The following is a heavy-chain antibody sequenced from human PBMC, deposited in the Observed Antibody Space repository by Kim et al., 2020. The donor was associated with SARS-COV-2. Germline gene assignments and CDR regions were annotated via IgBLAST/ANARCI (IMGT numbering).Heavy chain of an antibody. J-gene: IGHJ4*02. D-gene: IGHD6-6*01. Sequence: KNYVDSMLGRFTLSRDNAKNSLYLQMSSLTAEDSAIYYCAIRARGDGWVYWGQGTLVTVSS. CDR2: K. V-gene: IGHV3-7*01. CDR3: AIRARGDGWVY.